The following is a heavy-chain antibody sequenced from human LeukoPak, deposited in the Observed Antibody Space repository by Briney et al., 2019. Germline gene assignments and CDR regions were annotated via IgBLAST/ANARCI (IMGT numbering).Heavy chain of an antibody. D-gene: IGHD4-23*01. CDR1: GGSISSGGYS. CDR2: IYYSGST. Sequence: SETLSLTCAVSGGSISSGGYSWSWIRQPPGKGLEWIGYIYYSGSTYYNPSLKSRVAISVDTSKNQFSLKLSSVTAADTAVYYCARDLLNEGNHLDYWGQGTLVTVSS. CDR3: ARDLLNEGNHLDY. J-gene: IGHJ4*02. V-gene: IGHV4-30-2*05.